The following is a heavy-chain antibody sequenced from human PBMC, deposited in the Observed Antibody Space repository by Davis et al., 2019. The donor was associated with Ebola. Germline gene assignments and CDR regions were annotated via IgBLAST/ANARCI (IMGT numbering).Heavy chain of an antibody. CDR1: GYTFTGYY. J-gene: IGHJ4*02. CDR3: AASVRAVAGDY. V-gene: IGHV1-46*01. Sequence: ASVKVSCKASGYTFTGYYMHWVRQAPGQGLEWMGIINPSGGSTSYAQKFQGRVTMTRDTSTSTVYMELSSLRSEDTAVYYCAASVRAVAGDYWGQGTLVIVSS. D-gene: IGHD6-19*01. CDR2: INPSGGST.